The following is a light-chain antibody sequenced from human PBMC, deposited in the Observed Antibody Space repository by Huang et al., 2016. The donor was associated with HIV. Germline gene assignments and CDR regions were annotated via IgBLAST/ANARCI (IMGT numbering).Light chain of an antibody. J-gene: IGKJ4*01. V-gene: IGKV1-33*01. Sequence: DIQMTQSPSSLSASVGDRVTITCQASQDSSNYLNWYQQKPGKAPKLLIYDASNLETGVPSRFSGSGSGTDFTFTISSLQPEDIATYYCQHFDNLALTFGGGTKVQIK. CDR3: QHFDNLALT. CDR1: QDSSNY. CDR2: DAS.